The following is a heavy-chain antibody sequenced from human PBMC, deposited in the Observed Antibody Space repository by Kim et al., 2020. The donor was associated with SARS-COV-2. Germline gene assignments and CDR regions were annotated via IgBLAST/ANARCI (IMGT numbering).Heavy chain of an antibody. CDR1: GYSFTSYW. J-gene: IGHJ3*02. D-gene: IGHD6-19*01. V-gene: IGHV5-51*01. Sequence: GESLKISCKGSGYSFTSYWIGWVRQMPGKGLEWMGIIYPGDSDTRYSPSFQGQVTISADKSISTAYLQWSSLKASDTAMYYCASISLTIAVAGTSAFDIWGQGTMVTVSS. CDR3: ASISLTIAVAGTSAFDI. CDR2: IYPGDSDT.